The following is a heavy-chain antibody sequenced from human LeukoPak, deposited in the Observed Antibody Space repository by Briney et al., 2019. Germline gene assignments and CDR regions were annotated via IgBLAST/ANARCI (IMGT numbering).Heavy chain of an antibody. D-gene: IGHD3-22*01. CDR2: IYYSGNT. Sequence: SETLTLTCTVSGGSISDYYWTWIRQPPGKVLEWIGHIYYSGNTIYNPSLKSRVTISVDTSKNQFSLKLTSVTTADTAVYYCAGEDYFDSSGYASWRFDIRGQGTMVTVSS. CDR1: GGSISDYY. CDR3: AGEDYFDSSGYASWRFDI. J-gene: IGHJ3*02. V-gene: IGHV4-59*01.